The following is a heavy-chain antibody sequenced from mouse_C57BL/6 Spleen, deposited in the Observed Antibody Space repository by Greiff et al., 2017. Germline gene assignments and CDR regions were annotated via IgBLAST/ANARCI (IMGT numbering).Heavy chain of an antibody. CDR2: LDPATGNT. D-gene: IGHD4-1*01. CDR1: GFTIKNTY. CDR3: ASGLGRTGFAY. J-gene: IGHJ3*01. V-gene: IGHV14-3*01. Sequence: VHVKQSVAELVRPGASVKLSCTASGFTIKNTYMHWVKQRPEQGLEWIGRLDPATGNTTYAPKFQGKATITADTSSTTAYLQLSSLTSEDTAIYYCASGLGRTGFAYWGQGTLVTVSA.